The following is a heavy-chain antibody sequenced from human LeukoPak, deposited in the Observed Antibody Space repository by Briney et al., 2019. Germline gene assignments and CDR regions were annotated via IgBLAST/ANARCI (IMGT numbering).Heavy chain of an antibody. CDR3: ARSPYYDILTGSRGTFDY. J-gene: IGHJ4*02. V-gene: IGHV2-5*02. CDR2: IYWDDDK. CDR1: GFSLSTSGAG. Sequence: SGPTLVNPTQTLTLTCTFSGFSLSTSGAGVGWIRQPPGKALEWLALIYWDDDKRYSPSLKSRLPISKDTSKNQVVLTMTNMDPVDTATYYCARSPYYDILTGSRGTFDYWGQGTLVTVSS. D-gene: IGHD3-9*01.